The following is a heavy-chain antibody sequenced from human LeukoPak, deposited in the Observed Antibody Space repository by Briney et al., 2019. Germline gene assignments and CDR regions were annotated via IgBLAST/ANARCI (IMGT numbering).Heavy chain of an antibody. CDR3: ARRFLNSHPIYYYMDV. D-gene: IGHD2-21*01. CDR2: ISGKTGNI. Sequence: ASVKVSCKASGYNFLNYGISWVRQAPGQGLEWMRWISGKTGNINYAQKFQARATMTRDTSTSTAYMELRSLRSDDTAVYFCARRFLNSHPIYYYMDVWAKGTTVIVSS. V-gene: IGHV1-18*01. J-gene: IGHJ6*03. CDR1: GYNFLNYG.